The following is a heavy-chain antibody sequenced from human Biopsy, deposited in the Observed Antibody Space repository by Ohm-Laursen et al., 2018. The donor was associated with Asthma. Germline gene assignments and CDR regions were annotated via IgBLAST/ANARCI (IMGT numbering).Heavy chain of an antibody. CDR3: AKERYYDFWSGYPI. CDR1: GFSFSNFA. Sequence: SLRLSCTASGFSFSNFAIHWVRQAPGKGLEWVAVMSFDGRQTYYADSVKGRFTISRDNSKNTLYLQMNSLRAEDTAVYYCAKERYYDFWSGYPIWGQGTMVAVSS. D-gene: IGHD3-3*01. J-gene: IGHJ3*02. V-gene: IGHV3-30*18. CDR2: MSFDGRQT.